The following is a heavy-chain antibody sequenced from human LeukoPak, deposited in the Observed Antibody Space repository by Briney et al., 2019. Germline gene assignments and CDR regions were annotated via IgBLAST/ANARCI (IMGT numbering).Heavy chain of an antibody. J-gene: IGHJ4*02. CDR3: ARHPPFDSSSWPDY. Sequence: PGGSLRLSCAASGFTFSSYWMSWVRQAPGKGLEWVANIKQDGSEKYYVDSVKGRFTISRDNAKNSLYLQMNSLRAEDTAVYYCARHPPFDSSSWPDYWGQGTLVTVSS. CDR2: IKQDGSEK. V-gene: IGHV3-7*01. D-gene: IGHD6-13*01. CDR1: GFTFSSYW.